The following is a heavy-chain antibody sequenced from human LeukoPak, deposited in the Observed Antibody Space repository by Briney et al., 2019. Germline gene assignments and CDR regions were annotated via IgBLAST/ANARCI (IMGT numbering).Heavy chain of an antibody. V-gene: IGHV4-34*01. D-gene: IGHD3-3*01. CDR2: INHSGST. CDR3: ARRGRITIFGVVQFPQYYFDY. CDR1: GGSFSGYY. J-gene: IGHJ4*02. Sequence: PSETLSLTCAVYGGSFSGYYWSWIRQPPGKGLEWIGGINHSGSTNYNPSLKSRVTISVDTSKNQFSLKLSSVTAADTAVYYCARRGRITIFGVVQFPQYYFDYWGQGTLVTVSS.